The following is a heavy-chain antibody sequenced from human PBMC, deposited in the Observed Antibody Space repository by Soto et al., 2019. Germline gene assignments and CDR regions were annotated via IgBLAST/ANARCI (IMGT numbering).Heavy chain of an antibody. Sequence: GESLKIACKASGYIFIGYCIGWVRQMPGKGLEWMGIVYPRDSDTRYSPSFQGQVTISADRSTGTAFLQWRSLKASDTALYYCARPPLPGYSIHFNSWGQGTLVTVS. CDR1: GYIFIGYC. CDR2: VYPRDSDT. CDR3: ARPPLPGYSIHFNS. V-gene: IGHV5-51*01. D-gene: IGHD2-15*01. J-gene: IGHJ4*02.